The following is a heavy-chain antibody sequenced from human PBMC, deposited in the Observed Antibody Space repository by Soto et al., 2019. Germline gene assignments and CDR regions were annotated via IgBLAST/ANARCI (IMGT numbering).Heavy chain of an antibody. V-gene: IGHV1-46*01. CDR1: GYTFTRYY. Sequence: QVQLVQSGAEVKKPGASVKVSCKASGYTFTRYYIHWVRQAPGQGLEGMGVINPSAGSTSYAQKFQGRVTMTRDTSTSTVYMELSSLRSEDTAVYYFARGWVYGMDVWGQGTTVTVSS. CDR2: INPSAGST. J-gene: IGHJ6*02. CDR3: ARGWVYGMDV.